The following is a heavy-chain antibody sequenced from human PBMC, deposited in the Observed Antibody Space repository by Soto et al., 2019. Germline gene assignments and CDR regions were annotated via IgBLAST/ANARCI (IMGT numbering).Heavy chain of an antibody. J-gene: IGHJ4*02. Sequence: SETLSLTCGVSGGSLSGATYSWNWIRQPPGKGLEWIGYIFPSGTTYYNPSLKSRVTISIDVSKNQFSLSLRSLTAADTAVYYCARSREFDDWCQATLVTVSS. CDR3: ARSREFDD. V-gene: IGHV4-30-2*01. CDR1: GGSLSGATYS. CDR2: IFPSGTT.